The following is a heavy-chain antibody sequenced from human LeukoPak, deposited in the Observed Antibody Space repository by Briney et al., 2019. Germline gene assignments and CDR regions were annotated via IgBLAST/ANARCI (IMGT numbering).Heavy chain of an antibody. V-gene: IGHV4-34*01. Sequence: SETLSLTCAVYGGSVSGYYWSWVRQPTGKGLEWIGEVSHRGRTHYNPSLESRVSMSVDTSKIQFALKLNSVTAADTAVYYCARVPLRFLVPFDYWGQGILVTVSS. CDR3: ARVPLRFLVPFDY. CDR2: VSHRGRT. CDR1: GGSVSGYY. D-gene: IGHD3-3*01. J-gene: IGHJ4*02.